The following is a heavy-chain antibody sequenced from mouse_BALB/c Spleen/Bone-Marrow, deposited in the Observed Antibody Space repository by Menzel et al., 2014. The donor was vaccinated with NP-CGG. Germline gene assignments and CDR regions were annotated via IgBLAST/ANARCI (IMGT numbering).Heavy chain of an antibody. V-gene: IGHV2-9*02. CDR1: GFSLTSYG. CDR3: ASSYYGSSQFAY. D-gene: IGHD1-1*01. CDR2: IWAGGSI. Sequence: VNLVESGPGLVAPSQSLSITCTVSGFSLTSYGVHWVRQPPGKGLEWLGVIWAGGSIIYNSALMSRLSISKDNSKSQVFLKMNSLQTDDTAMYYCASSYYGSSQFAYWGQGTLVTVPA. J-gene: IGHJ3*01.